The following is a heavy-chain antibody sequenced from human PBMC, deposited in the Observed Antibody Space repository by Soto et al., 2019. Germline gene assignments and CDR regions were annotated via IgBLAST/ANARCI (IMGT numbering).Heavy chain of an antibody. CDR2: IDPSDSYT. V-gene: IGHV5-10-1*01. J-gene: IGHJ6*02. Sequence: GESLKISCQASGYIFTSYWLIWVRQMPGKGLEWMGRIDPSDSYTNYSPSFQGHVTISADKSISTAYLQWSSLKASDTAMYYCARQGYYYDSSGYYYYYYGMDVWGQGTTVTVSS. CDR1: GYIFTSYW. CDR3: ARQGYYYDSSGYYYYYYGMDV. D-gene: IGHD3-22*01.